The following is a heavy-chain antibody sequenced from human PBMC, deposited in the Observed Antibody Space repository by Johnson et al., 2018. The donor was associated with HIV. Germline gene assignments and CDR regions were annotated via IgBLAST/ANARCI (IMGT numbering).Heavy chain of an antibody. V-gene: IGHV3-13*01. CDR3: ARGGSRTTIFGVDINLGGFDI. CDR1: GFTFSNYD. Sequence: EVQLVESGGDWVQRGGSLKLSCAASGFTFSNYDIHWVRQATGKGLEWVSTMATAGDTYYAGSVKGRFTVSREIAKNSLYLQMNSLRAGDTAVYYCARGGSRTTIFGVDINLGGFDIWGQGTRVTVSS. J-gene: IGHJ3*02. CDR2: MATAGDT. D-gene: IGHD3-3*01.